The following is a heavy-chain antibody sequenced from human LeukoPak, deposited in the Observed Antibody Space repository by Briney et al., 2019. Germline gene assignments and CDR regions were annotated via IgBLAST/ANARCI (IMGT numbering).Heavy chain of an antibody. D-gene: IGHD2-2*01. V-gene: IGHV4-34*01. CDR3: ARGRDTFTIVVVPAASEDY. J-gene: IGHJ4*02. CDR2: INHSGST. Sequence: SVTLSLTCAVYGGSFSGYYWSWIRQPPGKGLEWIGEINHSGSTNYKPSLKSRVTISVDTSKNQFSLKLSSVTAADTAVYYCARGRDTFTIVVVPAASEDYWGQGTLVTVSS. CDR1: GGSFSGYY.